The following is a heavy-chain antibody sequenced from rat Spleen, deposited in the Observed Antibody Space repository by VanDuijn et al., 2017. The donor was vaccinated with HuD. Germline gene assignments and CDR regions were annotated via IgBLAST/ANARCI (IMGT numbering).Heavy chain of an antibody. V-gene: IGHV5-22*01. CDR2: ISYDGSST. J-gene: IGHJ2*01. Sequence: EVQLVESGGGLVQPGRSMKLSCAASGFTFSNYDMAWVRQAPTKGLEWVASISYDGSSTYYGDSVKGRFTIARDNAKRNLNLQMNSLRSEDTATYYCARGESNSDYFDYWGQGVMVTVSS. CDR1: GFTFSNYD. D-gene: IGHD4-4*01. CDR3: ARGESNSDYFDY.